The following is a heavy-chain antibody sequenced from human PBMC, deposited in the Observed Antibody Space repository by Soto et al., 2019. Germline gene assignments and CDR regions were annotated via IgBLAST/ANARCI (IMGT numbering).Heavy chain of an antibody. CDR2: ISTTSGTI. CDR1: GFTFSSSA. D-gene: IGHD3-22*01. Sequence: PGGSLRLSCAASGFTFSSSAMNWVRQAPGKGLEWLSYISTTSGTIYYADSVKGRFTISRDNARNSLYLQMNSHRDEDTAVYYCARDLRYYHDRSVSPDRDYWGQGTLVTVSS. J-gene: IGHJ4*02. CDR3: ARDLRYYHDRSVSPDRDY. V-gene: IGHV3-48*02.